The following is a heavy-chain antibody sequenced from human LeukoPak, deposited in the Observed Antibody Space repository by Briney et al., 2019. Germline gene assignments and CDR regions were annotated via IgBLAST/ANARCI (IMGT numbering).Heavy chain of an antibody. CDR2: IRYDGSNK. V-gene: IGHV3-30*02. D-gene: IGHD3-9*01. CDR3: TKAHLLRYFDWVPGD. J-gene: IGHJ4*02. Sequence: GGSLRLSCAASGFTFSNYGMHWVRQAPGKGLEWVSYIRYDGSNKYYADSVKGRFTISRDNSKNTLFLQMNSLRAEDTAVYYCTKAHLLRYFDWVPGDWGQGTLVTVSS. CDR1: GFTFSNYG.